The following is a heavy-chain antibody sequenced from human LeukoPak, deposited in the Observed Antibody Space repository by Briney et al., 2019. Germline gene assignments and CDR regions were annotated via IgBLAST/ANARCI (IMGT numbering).Heavy chain of an antibody. D-gene: IGHD4-17*01. J-gene: IGHJ4*02. Sequence: SETLSLTCTVSGGSISSYYWSWIRQPPGKGLEWIGYLYYSGSTNYNPSFKSRVTMSVDTSKNQFSLKLNSMTAADTAVYFCARGRYNDYGFDYWGQGTLVTVSS. CDR1: GGSISSYY. CDR3: ARGRYNDYGFDY. CDR2: LYYSGST. V-gene: IGHV4-59*01.